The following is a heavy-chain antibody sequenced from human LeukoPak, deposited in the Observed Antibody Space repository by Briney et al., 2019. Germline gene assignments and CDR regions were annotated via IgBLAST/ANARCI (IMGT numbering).Heavy chain of an antibody. CDR2: ISSSSSNT. Sequence: GGSLRLSCAASGFTFSDYYMSWIRQAPGKGLEWVSYISSSSSNTNYADSVKGRFTISRDNAKNSLYLQMNSLRAEDTAVYYCARDQRRGYCSGGSCPYFDYWGQGTLVTVSS. CDR3: ARDQRRGYCSGGSCPYFDY. J-gene: IGHJ4*02. CDR1: GFTFSDYY. V-gene: IGHV3-11*05. D-gene: IGHD2-15*01.